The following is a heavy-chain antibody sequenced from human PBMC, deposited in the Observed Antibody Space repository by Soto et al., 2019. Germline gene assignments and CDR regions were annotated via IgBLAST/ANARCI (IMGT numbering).Heavy chain of an antibody. CDR1: GFTFRAYG. Sequence: GESLKISCAASGFTFRAYGMHWVRQAPGKGLEWVAVIWFDGNTYYSPSLKSRVTMSVDTSKNQFSLKLSSVSAADTSMYYCARVYGSGSYFFDSWGQGTLVTVSS. J-gene: IGHJ4*02. CDR2: IWFDGNT. V-gene: IGHV3-33*01. CDR3: ARVYGSGSYFFDS. D-gene: IGHD3-10*01.